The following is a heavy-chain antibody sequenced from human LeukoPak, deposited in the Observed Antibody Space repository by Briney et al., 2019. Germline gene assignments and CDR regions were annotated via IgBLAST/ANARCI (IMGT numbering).Heavy chain of an antibody. CDR2: MSGSGTTI. J-gene: IGHJ4*02. D-gene: IGHD1-26*01. V-gene: IGHV3-48*03. Sequence: GGSLRLSCAASGFTFSNYEMNWVRQAPGEGLEWVSYMSGSGTTIYYAESVKGRFSLSRDNAQNTLYLQMNSLRAADTAVYYCARDGGEWELDYWGQGTLVTVST. CDR3: ARDGGEWELDY. CDR1: GFTFSNYE.